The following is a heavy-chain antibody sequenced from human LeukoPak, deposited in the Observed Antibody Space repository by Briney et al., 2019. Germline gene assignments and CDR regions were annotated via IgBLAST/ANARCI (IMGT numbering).Heavy chain of an antibody. Sequence: ASVKVSCKASGYTFTGYYMHWVRQAPGQGLEWMGWINPNSGGTNYAQKFQGRVTMTRNTSISTAYMELSSLRSEDTAVYYCAREARGSFDPWGQGTLVTVSS. CDR1: GYTFTGYY. CDR3: AREARGSFDP. CDR2: INPNSGGT. V-gene: IGHV1-2*02. J-gene: IGHJ5*02.